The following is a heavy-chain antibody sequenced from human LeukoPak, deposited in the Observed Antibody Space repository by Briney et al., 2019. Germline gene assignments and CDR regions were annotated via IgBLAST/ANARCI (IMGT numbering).Heavy chain of an antibody. Sequence: GESLKISCKGSGYSFTSYWIGWVRQMPGKGLEWMGIIYPGDSDTRYSPSFQGQVTISADKSISTAYLQWSSLKASDTAMYYCARSYYDILTGYSEPFDYWGQGTLVTVSS. J-gene: IGHJ4*02. CDR1: GYSFTSYW. D-gene: IGHD3-9*01. CDR3: ARSYYDILTGYSEPFDY. CDR2: IYPGDSDT. V-gene: IGHV5-51*01.